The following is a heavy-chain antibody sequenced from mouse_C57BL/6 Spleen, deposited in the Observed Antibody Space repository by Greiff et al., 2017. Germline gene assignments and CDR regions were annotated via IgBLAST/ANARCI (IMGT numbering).Heavy chain of an antibody. Sequence: VQLQQSGAELVRPGTSVKVSCKASGYAFTNYLIEWVKQRPGQGLEWIGVINPGSGGTNYNEKFKGKATLTADKSSSTAYMQLSSLTSEDSAVYFCASGAGTSAYWGQGTLVTVSA. CDR3: ASGAGTSAY. J-gene: IGHJ3*01. D-gene: IGHD4-1*01. CDR2: INPGSGGT. CDR1: GYAFTNYL. V-gene: IGHV1-54*01.